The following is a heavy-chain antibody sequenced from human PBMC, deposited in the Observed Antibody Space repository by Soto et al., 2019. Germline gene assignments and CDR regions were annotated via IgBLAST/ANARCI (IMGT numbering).Heavy chain of an antibody. V-gene: IGHV4-39*01. CDR2: ISYSGST. Sequence: LSLTCAVSGDSISRSLYYWDWVRQPPGKGLEWLGSISYSGSTHYNPSLKSRVTISVDTSKNQFSLKLSSVTAADTAVYYCVSSSAYPYDYFDQWGQGTLVTVS. CDR3: VSSSAYPYDYFDQ. D-gene: IGHD3-16*01. CDR1: GDSISRSLYY. J-gene: IGHJ4*02.